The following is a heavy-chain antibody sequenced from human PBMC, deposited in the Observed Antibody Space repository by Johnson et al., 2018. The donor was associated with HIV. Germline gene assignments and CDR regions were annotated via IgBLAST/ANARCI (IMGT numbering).Heavy chain of an antibody. CDR1: GLTFSSYA. Sequence: VQLVESGGGLAQPGGSLRLSCVGSGLTFSSYAMSWVRQAPGKGLEWVSAISASRGSPYYADSVKGRFTISRDNTNNTLLLQMNSLRADDTAVYYCARDLGGHAFDIWGQGTMVTVSS. D-gene: IGHD3-16*01. J-gene: IGHJ3*02. V-gene: IGHV3-23*04. CDR3: ARDLGGHAFDI. CDR2: ISASRGSP.